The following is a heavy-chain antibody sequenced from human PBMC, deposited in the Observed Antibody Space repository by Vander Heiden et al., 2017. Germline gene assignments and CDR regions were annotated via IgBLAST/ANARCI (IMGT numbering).Heavy chain of an antibody. Sequence: QLQPQQCGAGPLKPSETLSLTRAVHGGSFSGYYWSWIRQPPGKGLEWIVEINHSGSTNYNPSLKSRVTISVDTSKNQFSLKLSSVTAADTAVYYCARGRSYYDFWSGNNYWGQGTLVTVSS. D-gene: IGHD3-3*01. CDR3: ARGRSYYDFWSGNNY. CDR2: INHSGST. V-gene: IGHV4-34*01. J-gene: IGHJ4*02. CDR1: GGSFSGYY.